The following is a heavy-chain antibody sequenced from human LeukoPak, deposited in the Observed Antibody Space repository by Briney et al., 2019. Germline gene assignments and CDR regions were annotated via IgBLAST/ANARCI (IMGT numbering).Heavy chain of an antibody. CDR1: GDSVSSNSAA. D-gene: IGHD2-15*01. V-gene: IGHV6-1*01. Sequence: PSQTLSLTCAISGDSVSSNSAAWNWIRQPPSRGLEWLGRTYYRSQWYNDYAVSVKGRITINADTSKNQFSLQLNSVTAADTAVYYCASTYCSGGSCYSVYYFDYWGQGTLVTVSS. CDR3: ASTYCSGGSCYSVYYFDY. J-gene: IGHJ4*02. CDR2: TYYRSQWYN.